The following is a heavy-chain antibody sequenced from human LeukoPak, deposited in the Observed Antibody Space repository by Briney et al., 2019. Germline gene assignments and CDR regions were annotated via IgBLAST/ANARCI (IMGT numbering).Heavy chain of an antibody. J-gene: IGHJ4*02. CDR3: ARYHTWGVALFDY. D-gene: IGHD3-10*01. Sequence: VKVSCKASGGTFSSYAISWVRQAPGQGLEWMGGIIPIFGTANYAQKFQGRVTITADESTSTAYMELSSLRSEDTAVYYCARYHTWGVALFDYWGEGTLVTVSS. V-gene: IGHV1-69*01. CDR1: GGTFSSYA. CDR2: IIPIFGTA.